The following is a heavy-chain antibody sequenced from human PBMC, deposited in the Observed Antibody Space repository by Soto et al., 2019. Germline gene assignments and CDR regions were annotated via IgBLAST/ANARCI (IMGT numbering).Heavy chain of an antibody. V-gene: IGHV1-69*06. Sequence: SVKVSCKASGGTFSSYAIGWVRQAPGQGLEWMGGIIPIFGTANYAQKFQGRVTITADTSTSTVYMELSSLRSEDTAVYYCARDHGIRRQLGHYYYGMDVWGQGTTVTVSS. CDR3: ARDHGIRRQLGHYYYGMDV. CDR1: GGTFSSYA. CDR2: IIPIFGTA. D-gene: IGHD6-13*01. J-gene: IGHJ6*02.